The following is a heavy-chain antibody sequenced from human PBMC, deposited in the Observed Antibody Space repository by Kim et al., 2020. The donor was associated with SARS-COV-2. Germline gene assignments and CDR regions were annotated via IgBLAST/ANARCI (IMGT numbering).Heavy chain of an antibody. D-gene: IGHD1-26*01. CDR3: AREGIVGATTGIDY. V-gene: IGHV3-33*05. Sequence: GGSLRLSCAASGFTFSSYGMHWVRQAPGNGLEWVAVISYDGSNKYYADSVKGRFTISRDNSKNTLYLQMNSLRAEDTAVYYCAREGIVGATTGIDYWGQGTLVTVSS. CDR1: GFTFSSYG. CDR2: ISYDGSNK. J-gene: IGHJ4*02.